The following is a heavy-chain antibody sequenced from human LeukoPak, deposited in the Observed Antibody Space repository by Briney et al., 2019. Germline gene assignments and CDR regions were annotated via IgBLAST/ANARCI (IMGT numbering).Heavy chain of an antibody. CDR1: GFTFSSYW. D-gene: IGHD6-13*01. V-gene: IGHV3-74*01. CDR2: INSDGSST. CDR3: ASVQQLVPRY. J-gene: IGHJ4*02. Sequence: PGGSLGLSCAASGFTFSSYWMHWVRQAPGKGLVWVSRINSDGSSTSYADSVKGRFTISRDNAKNTLYLQMNSLRAEDAAVYYCASVQQLVPRYWGQGTLATVSS.